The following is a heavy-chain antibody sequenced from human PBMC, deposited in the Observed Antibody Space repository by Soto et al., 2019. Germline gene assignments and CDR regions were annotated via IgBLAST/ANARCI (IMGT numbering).Heavy chain of an antibody. CDR2: IDPSGGSP. V-gene: IGHV1-46*03. D-gene: IGHD3-16*01. Sequence: QAHLVQSGAEVKKPGASVKVSCQASGYTFTTYQIHWVRQAPGQGLQWMGIIDPSGGSPTYAQMFRGRLTMTKDTSTSTVYMELSNLRSEDTAVYFCARLLGGGILTMNRDHYYYYGMDVWGQGTTVTVSS. CDR3: ARLLGGGILTMNRDHYYYYGMDV. J-gene: IGHJ6*02. CDR1: GYTFTTYQ.